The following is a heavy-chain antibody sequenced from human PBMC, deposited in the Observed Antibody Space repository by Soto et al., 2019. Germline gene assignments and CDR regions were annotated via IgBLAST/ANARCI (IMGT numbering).Heavy chain of an antibody. D-gene: IGHD3-10*01. Sequence: GGSLRLSCAASGFTFSSYAMSWVRQAPGKGLEWVSAISGSGGSTYYADSVKGRFTISRDNSKNTLYLQMNSLRAEDTAVYYCAKAAPRLPDYYGSGSYYNLNWIYYMDVWGKGTTVTVSS. V-gene: IGHV3-23*01. CDR1: GFTFSSYA. J-gene: IGHJ6*03. CDR3: AKAAPRLPDYYGSGSYYNLNWIYYMDV. CDR2: ISGSGGST.